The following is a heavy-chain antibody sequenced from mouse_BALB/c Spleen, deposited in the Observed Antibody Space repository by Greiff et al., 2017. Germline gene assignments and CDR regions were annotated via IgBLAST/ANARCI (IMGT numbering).Heavy chain of an antibody. Sequence: EVQLVESGGGLVQPGGSRKLSCAASGFTFSSFGMHWVRQAPEKGLEWVAYISSGSSTIYYADTVKGRFTISRDNPKNTLFLQMTSLRSEDTAMYYCARSPRGAMDYWGQGTSVTVSS. CDR3: ARSPRGAMDY. V-gene: IGHV5-17*02. CDR1: GFTFSSFG. CDR2: ISSGSSTI. J-gene: IGHJ4*01.